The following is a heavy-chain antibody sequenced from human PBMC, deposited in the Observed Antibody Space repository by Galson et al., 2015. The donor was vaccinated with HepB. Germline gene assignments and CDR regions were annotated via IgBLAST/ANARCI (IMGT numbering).Heavy chain of an antibody. Sequence: LRLSCAASGFTFSDYYMSWIRQAPGKGLEWVSYISSGGGTIYYADSVKGRFTISRDNAKTSLYLQMNSLRAEDTAVYYCATDPYGDGAFDIWGQGTVVTVSS. CDR2: ISSGGGTI. CDR3: ATDPYGDGAFDI. V-gene: IGHV3-11*01. J-gene: IGHJ3*02. CDR1: GFTFSDYY. D-gene: IGHD4-17*01.